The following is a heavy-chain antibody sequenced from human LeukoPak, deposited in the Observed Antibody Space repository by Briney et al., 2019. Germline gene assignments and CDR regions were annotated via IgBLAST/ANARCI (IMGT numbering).Heavy chain of an antibody. Sequence: ASQTLSLTCTVSGGSISSYYGSWIRQPPGKWLEWIGYIYYSGSTNYNPSLKSRVTISVDKSKNQFSLKLSSVTAADTAVYYCARVGDSSGYYPFDYWGQGTLVTVSS. CDR1: GGSISSYY. CDR3: ARVGDSSGYYPFDY. D-gene: IGHD3-22*01. CDR2: IYYSGST. V-gene: IGHV4-59*12. J-gene: IGHJ4*02.